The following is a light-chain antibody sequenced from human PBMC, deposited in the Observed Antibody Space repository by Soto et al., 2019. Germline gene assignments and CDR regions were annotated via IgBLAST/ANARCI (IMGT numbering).Light chain of an antibody. CDR3: HKYNSAPST. J-gene: IGKJ1*01. CDR2: AAS. CDR1: QGISNY. V-gene: IGKV1-27*01. Sequence: DIQMTQSPSSLSASVGDRVTITCRASQGISNYLAWYQQKPGKVPKLLIYAASTLQSGVPSRFSGSGSGTDVTLTIISLQLEDVATYFCHKYNSAPSTFGQGTKVEIK.